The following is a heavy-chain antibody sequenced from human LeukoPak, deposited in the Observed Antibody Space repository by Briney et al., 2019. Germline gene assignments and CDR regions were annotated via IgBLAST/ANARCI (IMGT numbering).Heavy chain of an antibody. CDR3: ARESLTSYYYYGMDV. CDR2: IYYSGST. Sequence: SETLSLTCTVSGDSISSGDYYGSWIRQPPGTGLEWIGYIYYSGSTYYNPSLKSRVTISVDTSKNQFSLKLSSVTAADTAVYYCARESLTSYYYYGMDVWGKGTTVTVSS. V-gene: IGHV4-30-4*01. CDR1: GDSISSGDYY. D-gene: IGHD3-9*01. J-gene: IGHJ6*04.